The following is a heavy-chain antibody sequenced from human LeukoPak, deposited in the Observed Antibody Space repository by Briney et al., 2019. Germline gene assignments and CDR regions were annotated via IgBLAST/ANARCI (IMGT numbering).Heavy chain of an antibody. V-gene: IGHV4-30-4*08. J-gene: IGHJ6*02. CDR1: GGSISSGDYY. CDR2: IYYSGST. Sequence: SETLSLTCTVSGGSISSGDYYWSWIRQPPGKGLEWIGYIYYSGSTYYNPSLKSRVTISVDTSKNQFSLKLSSVTAADTAVYYCARLEAAAGPYYYFYGMDVWGQGTTVTVSS. D-gene: IGHD6-13*01. CDR3: ARLEAAAGPYYYFYGMDV.